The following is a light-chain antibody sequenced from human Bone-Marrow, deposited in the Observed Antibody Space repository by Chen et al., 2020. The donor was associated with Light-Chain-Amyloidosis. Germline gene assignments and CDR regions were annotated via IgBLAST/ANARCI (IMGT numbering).Light chain of an antibody. CDR1: DLPTKY. CDR2: RDT. V-gene: IGLV3-25*03. J-gene: IGLJ2*01. Sequence: SYELTQPPSVSVSPGQTARITCSGDDLPTKYAYWYQQKPGQAPVLVIHRDTERPSGISERFSGSSSGTTATLTISGVQAEDGADYRCQSADSSGTDEVIFGGGTKLTVL. CDR3: QSADSSGTDEVI.